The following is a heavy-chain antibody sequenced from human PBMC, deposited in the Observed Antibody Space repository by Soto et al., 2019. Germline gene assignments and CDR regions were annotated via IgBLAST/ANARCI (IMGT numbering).Heavy chain of an antibody. CDR2: ISIHTYI. Sequence: PXGSLRISFAASGFNLRAYGMNWVRQAPGKGLDWVSSISIHTYIYYADSMKGRFTISRDNAKNSVYLQMTGLRAEDTALYYCARKYISHEGLDVWGQGTTVTVSS. J-gene: IGHJ6*02. D-gene: IGHD6-6*01. CDR3: ARKYISHEGLDV. V-gene: IGHV3-21*01. CDR1: GFNLRAYG.